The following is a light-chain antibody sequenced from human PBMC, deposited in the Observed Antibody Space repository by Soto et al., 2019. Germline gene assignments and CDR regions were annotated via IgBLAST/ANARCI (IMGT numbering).Light chain of an antibody. V-gene: IGKV3-15*01. J-gene: IGKJ5*01. CDR1: QSVSSN. CDR2: GAS. Sequence: EIVMTQSPATLSVSPGERATLSCRASQSVSSNLAWYQQKPGQAPRLLIYGASTRATGIPARFSGSGSGTEFTLTISSLQSEDFAVYYCQQYNNWPITVDQGTRLEIK. CDR3: QQYNNWPIT.